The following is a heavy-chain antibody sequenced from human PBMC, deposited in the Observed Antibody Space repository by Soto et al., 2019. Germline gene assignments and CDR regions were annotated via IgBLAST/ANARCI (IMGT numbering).Heavy chain of an antibody. D-gene: IGHD2-2*01. Sequence: QVQLVQSGTEVMKPGASVKVSCKASGYTSTNYGMHWVRQAPGQRLEWMGWINAGSGNTKYSQKFQGRITVTRDTSASTVYMELSSLRSEDTAVYYCANDIIVIPGAKSLDSWGQGALVTVSS. CDR2: INAGSGNT. J-gene: IGHJ4*02. CDR1: GYTSTNYG. CDR3: ANDIIVIPGAKSLDS. V-gene: IGHV1-3*01.